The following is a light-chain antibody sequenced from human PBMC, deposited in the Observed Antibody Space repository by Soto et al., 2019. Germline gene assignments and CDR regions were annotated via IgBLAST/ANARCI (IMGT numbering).Light chain of an antibody. CDR1: SSNIGAGYD. V-gene: IGLV1-40*01. CDR3: PSYDTVLDVYVL. CDR2: GDT. J-gene: IGLJ3*02. Sequence: QSVLTQPPSVSGAPGQRVTISCTGSSSNIGAGYDVHWYQQLPGKAPKLLIYGDTNRPSGVPDRFSGSKSGTSASLAITGLQAEDEADYYCPSYDTVLDVYVLFGGGTKLTVL.